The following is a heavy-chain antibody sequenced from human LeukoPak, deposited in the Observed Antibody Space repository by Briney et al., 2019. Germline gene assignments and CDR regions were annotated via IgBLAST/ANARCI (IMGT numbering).Heavy chain of an antibody. Sequence: GGSLRLSCAASGFTVSSNYMSWVRQAPGKGLEWVSVIYSGGSTYYADSVKGRFTISRDNSKNTLYLQMNSLRAEDTAVYYCARDRWELLSNSYHYCGLDVWGQGTTVTVSS. CDR1: GFTVSSNY. V-gene: IGHV3-53*01. D-gene: IGHD2-15*01. CDR2: IYSGGST. CDR3: ARDRWELLSNSYHYCGLDV. J-gene: IGHJ6*02.